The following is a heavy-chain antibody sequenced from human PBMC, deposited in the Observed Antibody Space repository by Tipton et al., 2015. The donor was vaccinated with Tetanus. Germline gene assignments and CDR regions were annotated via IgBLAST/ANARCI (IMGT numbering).Heavy chain of an antibody. J-gene: IGHJ3*02. CDR1: GGSISSYY. CDR3: ARIGCLQQNKPAFVI. CDR2: VHYSGST. Sequence: LRLSCTVSGGSISSYYWTWIRKSPGRGLEWIGYVHYSGSTNYSPSLRSRVTLSVDTSKNHFSIKLSSVTAADTAVYYCARIGCLQQNKPAFVIWGQGTVVTVSS. V-gene: IGHV4-59*01. D-gene: IGHD6-19*01.